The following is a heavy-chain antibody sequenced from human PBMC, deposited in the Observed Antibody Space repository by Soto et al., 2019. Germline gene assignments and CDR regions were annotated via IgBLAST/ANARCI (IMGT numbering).Heavy chain of an antibody. CDR3: ARGAAGSTWYSGSYGELDY. CDR1: GGSFSGYY. D-gene: IGHD1-26*01. Sequence: SETLSLTCAVYGGSFSGYYWSWIRQPPGKGLEWIGEINHSGSTNYNPSLKSRVTISVDTSKNQFSLKLGSVTAADTAVYYCARGAAGSTWYSGSYGELDYWGQGTLVTVSS. J-gene: IGHJ4*02. V-gene: IGHV4-34*01. CDR2: INHSGST.